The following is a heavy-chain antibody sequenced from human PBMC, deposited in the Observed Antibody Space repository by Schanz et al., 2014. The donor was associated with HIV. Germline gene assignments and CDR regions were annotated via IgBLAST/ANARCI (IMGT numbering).Heavy chain of an antibody. V-gene: IGHV1-46*01. D-gene: IGHD6-6*01. Sequence: QVQLVQSGAEVKKPGASVKVSCKASGYTFTSYYMHWVRQAPGQGLEWMGIINPSGGSTSYAQKFQGRVTMTRDTSTSTVYMELSSLRFDDTAVYFCARARAKIEGRPVGNWFDPWGQGTLVTVSS. CDR3: ARARAKIEGRPVGNWFDP. CDR1: GYTFTSYY. J-gene: IGHJ5*02. CDR2: INPSGGST.